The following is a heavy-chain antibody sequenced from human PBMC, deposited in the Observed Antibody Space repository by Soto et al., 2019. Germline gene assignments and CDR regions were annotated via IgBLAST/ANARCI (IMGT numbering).Heavy chain of an antibody. CDR2: ISSSSSYI. D-gene: IGHD3-3*01. CDR3: ARDGQAYYDFWSGTLAPYYFDY. V-gene: IGHV3-21*01. CDR1: GFTFSSYS. J-gene: IGHJ4*02. Sequence: PGGSLRLSCAASGFTFSSYSMNWVRQAPGKGLEWVSSISSSSSYIYYADSVKGRFTISRDNAKNSLYLQMNSLRAEDTAVYYRARDGQAYYDFWSGTLAPYYFDYWGQGTLVTVSS.